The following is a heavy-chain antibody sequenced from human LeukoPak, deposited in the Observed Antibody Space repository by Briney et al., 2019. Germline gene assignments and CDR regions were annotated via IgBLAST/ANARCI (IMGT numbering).Heavy chain of an antibody. D-gene: IGHD3-22*01. CDR3: ARDRPYYYDSSGYPFDY. CDR1: GFTFSSYA. CDR2: ISYDGSNK. J-gene: IGHJ4*02. Sequence: GGSLRLSCAASGFTFSSYAMSWVRQAPGKGLEWVAVISYDGSNKYYADSVKGRFTISRDNSKNTLYLQMNSLRAEDTAVYYCARDRPYYYDSSGYPFDYWGQGTLVTVSS. V-gene: IGHV3-30*04.